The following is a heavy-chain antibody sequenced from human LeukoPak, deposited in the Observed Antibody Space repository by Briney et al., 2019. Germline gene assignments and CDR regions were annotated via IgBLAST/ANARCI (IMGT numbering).Heavy chain of an antibody. Sequence: PSETLSLTCTVSGGSISSSSYYWGWIRQPPGKGLEWIGSIYYSGSTYYNPSLKSRVTISVDTSKNQFSLKLSSVTAADTAVYYCARVGPLMVRGVWFDPWGQGTLVTVSS. CDR2: IYYSGST. V-gene: IGHV4-39*07. D-gene: IGHD3-10*01. CDR3: ARVGPLMVRGVWFDP. J-gene: IGHJ5*02. CDR1: GGSISSSSYY.